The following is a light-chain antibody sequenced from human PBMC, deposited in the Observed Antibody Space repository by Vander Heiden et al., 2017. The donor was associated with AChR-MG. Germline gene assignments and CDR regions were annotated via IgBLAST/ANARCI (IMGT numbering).Light chain of an antibody. J-gene: IGKJ4*01. CDR3: QQYNNWPPRT. CDR2: GAS. CDR1: QSVSSN. V-gene: IGKV3-15*01. Sequence: VMTQSPATLSVSPGERATLDCRASQSVSSNLAWYQQKPGQAPRLRIHGASTRATGIPASFSGSGSGTEFTLTISSLQSEDFAGYYCQQYNNWPPRTCGGGTKVEIK.